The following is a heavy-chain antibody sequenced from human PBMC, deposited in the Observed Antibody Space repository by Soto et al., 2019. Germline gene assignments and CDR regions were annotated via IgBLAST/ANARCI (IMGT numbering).Heavy chain of an antibody. CDR3: AREGGYYYDSSGYYRPHFDY. V-gene: IGHV1-69*13. Sequence: SVKVSCKASGGTFSSYAISWVRQAPGQGLEWMGGIIPIFGTANYAQKFQGRVTITADESTSTAYMELSSLRSEDTAVYYCAREGGYYYDSSGYYRPHFDYWGQGTLVTVSS. CDR2: IIPIFGTA. D-gene: IGHD3-22*01. CDR1: GGTFSSYA. J-gene: IGHJ4*02.